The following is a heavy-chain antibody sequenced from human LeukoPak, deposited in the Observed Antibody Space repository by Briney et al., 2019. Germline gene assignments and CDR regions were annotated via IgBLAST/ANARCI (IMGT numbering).Heavy chain of an antibody. CDR1: GFTFSNYW. CDR2: IEQDGSEK. V-gene: IGHV3-7*01. CDR3: ARTPVGTFDI. D-gene: IGHD4-23*01. J-gene: IGHJ3*02. Sequence: GGSLRLSCAASGFTFSNYWMSWVRQAPGKGLEWVANIEQDGSEKYYVDFVKGRFTISRDNAKNSLYLQMNSLRAEDTAVYYCARTPVGTFDIWGQGTMVTVSS.